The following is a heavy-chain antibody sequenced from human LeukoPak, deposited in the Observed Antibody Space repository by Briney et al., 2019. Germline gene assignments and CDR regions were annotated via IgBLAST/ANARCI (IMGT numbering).Heavy chain of an antibody. CDR2: IIPILGIA. Sequence: GASVKVSCKASGGTFSSYAISWVRQAPGQGLEWMGRIIPILGIANYAQKFQGRVTITADKSTSTAYMELSSLRSEDTAVYYCAREQMGEVYLGAAAGTFDYWGQGTLVTVSS. V-gene: IGHV1-69*04. J-gene: IGHJ4*02. CDR1: GGTFSSYA. D-gene: IGHD6-13*01. CDR3: AREQMGEVYLGAAAGTFDY.